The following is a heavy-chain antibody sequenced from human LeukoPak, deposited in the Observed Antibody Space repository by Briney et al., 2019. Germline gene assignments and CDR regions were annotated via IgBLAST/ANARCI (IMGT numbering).Heavy chain of an antibody. Sequence: PSETLSLTCTVSGGSISSYYWSWIRQPPGKGLEWIGEINHSGSTNYKPSLKSRVTVSVDTSKNQFSLKLSSVTAADTAVYYCAAADPGRYFDYWGQGTLVTVSS. J-gene: IGHJ4*02. CDR1: GGSISSYY. D-gene: IGHD6-13*01. CDR2: INHSGST. CDR3: AAADPGRYFDY. V-gene: IGHV4-34*01.